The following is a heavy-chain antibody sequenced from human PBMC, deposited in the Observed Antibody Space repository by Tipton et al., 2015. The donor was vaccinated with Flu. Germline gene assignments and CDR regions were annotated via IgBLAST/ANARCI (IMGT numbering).Heavy chain of an antibody. CDR2: ISTSANTI. Sequence: QLVQSGGGLVQPGGSLRLSCVASGFTFSSYDMNWVRQAPGKGLEWISFISTSANTIYYAESVKGRFTMSRDNAKNSLYLQMDSLRVEDTAVYYCARDPIGPPHFAFDFWGQGTMVTVSS. CDR3: ARDPIGPPHFAFDF. V-gene: IGHV3-48*03. D-gene: IGHD3-10*01. CDR1: GFTFSSYD. J-gene: IGHJ3*01.